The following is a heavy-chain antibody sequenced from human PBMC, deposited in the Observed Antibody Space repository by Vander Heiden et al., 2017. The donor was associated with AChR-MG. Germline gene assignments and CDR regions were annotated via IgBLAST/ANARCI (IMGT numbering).Heavy chain of an antibody. CDR3: ARAGKVTVLGVAKGPLDY. J-gene: IGHJ4*02. CDR1: GDTFTAYD. CDR2: INPSTGAT. V-gene: IGHV1-2*02. Sequence: QVQLVQSGADVKKPGASVKVSCKASGDTFTAYDTPPVRQAPGQGPEWMGWINPSTGATNYAQDFQGRVILTRDTSISTAYMELSRLRSDDTAIYYCARAGKVTVLGVAKGPLDYWGQGTLVTVSS. D-gene: IGHD2-21*01.